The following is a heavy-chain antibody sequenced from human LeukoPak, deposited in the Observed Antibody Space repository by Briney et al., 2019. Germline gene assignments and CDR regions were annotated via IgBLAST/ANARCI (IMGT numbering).Heavy chain of an antibody. V-gene: IGHV1-8*03. CDR2: MNPNSGNT. Sequence: ASVKVSCKTSGYTFVHFGVSWVRQAPGQGLEWMGWMNPNSGNTGYAQKFQGRVTITRNTSISTAYMELSSLRSEDTAVYYCARSIAAAGTGFDYWGQGTLVTVSS. J-gene: IGHJ4*02. CDR3: ARSIAAAGTGFDY. CDR1: GYTFVHFG. D-gene: IGHD6-13*01.